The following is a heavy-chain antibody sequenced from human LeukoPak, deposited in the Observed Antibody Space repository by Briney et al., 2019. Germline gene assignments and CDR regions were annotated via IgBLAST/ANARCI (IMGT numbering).Heavy chain of an antibody. Sequence: GGSLRLSCAASGFTVSSNYMSWVRQAPGKGLEWVSVIYSGGSTYYADSVKGRFTISRDNSKNTLYLQMNSLRAEDTAVYHCARVTTVTTPRGAFDIWGQGTMVTVSS. V-gene: IGHV3-53*01. CDR2: IYSGGST. CDR1: GFTVSSNY. D-gene: IGHD4-17*01. CDR3: ARVTTVTTPRGAFDI. J-gene: IGHJ3*02.